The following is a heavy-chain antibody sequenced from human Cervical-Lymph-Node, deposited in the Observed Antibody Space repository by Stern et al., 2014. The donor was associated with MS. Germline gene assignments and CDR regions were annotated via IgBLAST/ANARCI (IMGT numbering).Heavy chain of an antibody. CDR2: INPGGGST. D-gene: IGHD6-19*01. CDR1: GYTFTRNK. Sequence: VHLVESGAEVKKPGASVKVSCKAFGYTFTRNKMHWVRQAPGQGLEWMGIINPGGGSTRYAQKLQGRVTMTRDTSTSTVYMELTSLRSEDTAVYSCARDNGGWSVDSWGQGTLVIVSS. V-gene: IGHV1-46*01. J-gene: IGHJ4*02. CDR3: ARDNGGWSVDS.